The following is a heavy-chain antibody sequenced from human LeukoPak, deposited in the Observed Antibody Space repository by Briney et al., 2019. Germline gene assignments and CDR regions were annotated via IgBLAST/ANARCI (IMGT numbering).Heavy chain of an antibody. J-gene: IGHJ3*02. D-gene: IGHD2-21*02. CDR1: GYTFISYG. CDR2: ISAYNGNT. CDR3: ARGRTYCGGDCYSSLDAFDI. Sequence: ASVKVSCKASGYTFISYGISWVRQAPGQGLEWMGWISAYNGNTNYAQKLQGRVTITRDTSASTAYMELSSLRSEDTAVYYCARGRTYCGGDCYSSLDAFDIWGQGTMVTVSS. V-gene: IGHV1-18*01.